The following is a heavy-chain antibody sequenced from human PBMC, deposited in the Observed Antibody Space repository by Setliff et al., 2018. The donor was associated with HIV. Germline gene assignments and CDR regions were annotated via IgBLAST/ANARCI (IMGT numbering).Heavy chain of an antibody. CDR2: IHYSGST. CDR1: GGSFSSSSYY. CDR3: ARDTYDSRGYFFGY. Sequence: LSLTCTVSGGSFSSSSYYWGWIRQPPGKGLEWIGNIHYSGSTYYNPSLKSRVTISKDTSKNQFSLHLSSVTAADTAVYYCARDTYDSRGYFFGYWGQGTLVTVSS. D-gene: IGHD3-22*01. J-gene: IGHJ4*02. V-gene: IGHV4-39*07.